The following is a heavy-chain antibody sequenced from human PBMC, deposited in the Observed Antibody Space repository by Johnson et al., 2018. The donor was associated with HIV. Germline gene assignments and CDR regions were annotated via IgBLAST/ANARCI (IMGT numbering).Heavy chain of an antibody. CDR2: LFSGGTT. CDR3: ARACRDGYTCDAYDI. D-gene: IGHD5-24*01. J-gene: IGHJ3*02. V-gene: IGHV3-66*01. Sequence: VQLVESGGGLIQPGGSLRLSCAASGFTVSSNYMSWVRQAPGKGLEWVSVLFSGGTTYYADSVKGRFTISRDNSKNTLFLQMNSLRAEDTAVFYCARACRDGYTCDAYDIWGHGTMVTVSS. CDR1: GFTVSSNY.